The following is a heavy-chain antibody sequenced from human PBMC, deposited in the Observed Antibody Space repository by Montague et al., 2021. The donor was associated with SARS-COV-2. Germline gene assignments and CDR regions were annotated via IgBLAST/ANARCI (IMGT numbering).Heavy chain of an antibody. CDR3: ARWYYGSGSYPH. D-gene: IGHD3-10*01. J-gene: IGHJ4*02. Sequence: SETLSLTCSVSGYSISSGYYWGWIRQPPGKGLEWIGNIYHSGGTYYSPSLESRVTVSVDTSKNRFSLRLSSVTAADTAVYYCARWYYGSGSYPHWGQGTLVTVSS. V-gene: IGHV4-38-2*01. CDR2: IYHSGGT. CDR1: GYSISSGYY.